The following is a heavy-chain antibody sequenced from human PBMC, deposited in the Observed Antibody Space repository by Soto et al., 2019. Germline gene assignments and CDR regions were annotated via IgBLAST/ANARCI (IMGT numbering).Heavy chain of an antibody. V-gene: IGHV3-33*01. CDR2: IWYDGSHK. CDR1: GFTFSNYG. CDR3: ARVGYCSSTSCYNFENYYYGMDV. D-gene: IGHD2-2*02. J-gene: IGHJ6*02. Sequence: VQLVESGGGVVQPGRSLRLSCEASGFTFSNYGMHWVRQAPGKGLEWVTVIWYDGSHKYYADSVKGRFTISRDNSKNTLYLQMNSLRAEDTAVYYCARVGYCSSTSCYNFENYYYGMDVWGQGTTVTVSS.